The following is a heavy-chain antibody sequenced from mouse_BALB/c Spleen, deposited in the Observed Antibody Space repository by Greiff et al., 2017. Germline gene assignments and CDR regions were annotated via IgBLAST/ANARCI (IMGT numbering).Heavy chain of an antibody. J-gene: IGHJ3*01. D-gene: IGHD2-3*01. CDR2: ISYDGSN. Sequence: ESGPGLVKPSQSLSLTCSVTGYSITSGYYWNWIRQFPGNKLEWMGYISYDGSNNYNPSLKNRISITRDTSKNQFFLKLNSVTTEDTATYYCANYDGYYGFAYWGQGTLVTVSA. CDR1: GYSITSGYY. V-gene: IGHV3-6*02. CDR3: ANYDGYYGFAY.